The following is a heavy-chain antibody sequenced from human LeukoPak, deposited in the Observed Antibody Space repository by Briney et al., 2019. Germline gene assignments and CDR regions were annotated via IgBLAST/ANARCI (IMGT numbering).Heavy chain of an antibody. V-gene: IGHV4-4*07. CDR3: ARGKLRFLEWSQSHFDY. D-gene: IGHD3-3*01. CDR2: IYTSGST. Sequence: SETLSLTCTVSGGSISSYYWSWIRQPAGKGLEWIGRIYTSGSTNYNPSLKSRVTMSVDTSKNQFSLKLSSVTAADTAVYYCARGKLRFLEWSQSHFDYWGQGTLVTVSS. J-gene: IGHJ4*02. CDR1: GGSISSYY.